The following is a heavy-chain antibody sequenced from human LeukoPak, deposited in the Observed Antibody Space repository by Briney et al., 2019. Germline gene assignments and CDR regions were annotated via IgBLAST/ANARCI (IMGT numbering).Heavy chain of an antibody. CDR3: VSVSAGLAEY. D-gene: IGHD2/OR15-2a*01. J-gene: IGHJ4*02. Sequence: GGSLRLSCATSGFPFSDHWMEWVRQAPGKGLEWVGRIKNKAKSYTTNYGASVRGRFVISRDDSKDSLYLQMNSLKTEDTAMYYCVSVSAGLAEYWGQGTRVTVSS. CDR2: IKNKAKSYTT. CDR1: GFPFSDHW. V-gene: IGHV3-72*01.